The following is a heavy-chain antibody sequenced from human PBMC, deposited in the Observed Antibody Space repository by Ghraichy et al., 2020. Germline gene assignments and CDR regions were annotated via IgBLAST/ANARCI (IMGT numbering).Heavy chain of an antibody. J-gene: IGHJ6*02. D-gene: IGHD3-10*01. CDR3: AASSGGVKSPFSYYYYYGMDV. Sequence: SETLSLTCAISGDSVSSNSAAWNWIRQSPSRGLEWLGRTYYRSKWYNDYAVSVKSRITINPDTSKNQFSLQLNSVTPEDTAVYYCAASSGGVKSPFSYYYYYGMDVWGQGTTVTVSS. CDR1: GDSVSSNSAA. V-gene: IGHV6-1*01. CDR2: TYYRSKWYN.